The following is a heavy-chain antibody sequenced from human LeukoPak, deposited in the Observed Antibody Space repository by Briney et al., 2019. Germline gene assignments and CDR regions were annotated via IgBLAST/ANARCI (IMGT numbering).Heavy chain of an antibody. CDR2: ISGSGGDM. CDR3: AKRLIGNSGLYNFDY. Sequence: GGSLRLSCAASGFTFNKFTMTWVRQAPGMGLDWVSGISGSGGDMYYADSVKGRFTISRDNSKNTLYLQMNSLRAEDTAIYYCAKRLIGNSGLYNFDYWGQGALVTVSS. V-gene: IGHV3-23*01. CDR1: GFTFNKFT. D-gene: IGHD4-23*01. J-gene: IGHJ4*02.